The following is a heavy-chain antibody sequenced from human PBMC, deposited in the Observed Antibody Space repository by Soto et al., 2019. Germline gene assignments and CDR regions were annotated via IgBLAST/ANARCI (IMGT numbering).Heavy chain of an antibody. Sequence: ASVKVSCKASGFTFSNYGLNWVRQAPGQGLEWMGWVSANNGHTNYAQNLQGRVSMTTDTSTSTAYMELRGLTFDDTAVYYCARDIESVTAKHFFYYYAMDVWGQGTTVTSP. D-gene: IGHD2-8*01. CDR3: ARDIESVTAKHFFYYYAMDV. CDR2: VSANNGHT. J-gene: IGHJ6*02. CDR1: GFTFSNYG. V-gene: IGHV1-18*01.